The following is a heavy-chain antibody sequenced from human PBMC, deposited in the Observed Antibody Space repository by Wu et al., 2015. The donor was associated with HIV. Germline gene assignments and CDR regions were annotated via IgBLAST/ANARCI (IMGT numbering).Heavy chain of an antibody. V-gene: IGHV1-2*02. D-gene: IGHD2-8*01. CDR2: STQHGVT. J-gene: IGHJ4*02. Sequence: QVQLVQSVPEVKKPGASVKVSCKASGYTFSDFYVHWVRQAPGQGLSGWDGSTQHGVTNYAEKFQGRVTLTRDTSITTAYMELERLRSDDTAEYYCARQDCTDGICRGYFDFWGQGSLVTVSS. CDR1: GYTFSDFY. CDR3: ARQDCTDGICRGYFDF.